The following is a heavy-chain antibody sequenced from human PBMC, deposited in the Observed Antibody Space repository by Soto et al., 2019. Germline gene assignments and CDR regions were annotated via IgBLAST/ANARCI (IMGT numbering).Heavy chain of an antibody. D-gene: IGHD6-25*01. V-gene: IGHV1-18*01. CDR1: GYTFTIYA. J-gene: IGHJ6*02. CDR3: ARDQPIQGAAINYGMDV. CDR2: ISAYNGNT. Sequence: ASVKVSCTASGYTFTIYAMHWVRQAPGQGLEWMGWISAYNGNTNYAQRLQGRVTMTTDTSTSTAYMELRSLRSDDTAVYYCARDQPIQGAAINYGMDVWGQGTTVTVSS.